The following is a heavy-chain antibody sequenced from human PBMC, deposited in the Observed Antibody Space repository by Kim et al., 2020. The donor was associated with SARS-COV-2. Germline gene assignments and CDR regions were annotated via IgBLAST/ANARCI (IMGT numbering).Heavy chain of an antibody. D-gene: IGHD5-12*01. V-gene: IGHV3-30*18. Sequence: GGSLRLSCAASGFTFSSYGMPWVRQAPGKGLEWVAVISYDGSNKYYADSVKGRFTISRDNSKNTLYLQMNSLRAEDTAVYYCAKDRDGYDYWGPEPWSPSPQ. CDR1: GFTFSSYG. CDR2: ISYDGSNK. J-gene: IGHJ4*01. CDR3: AKDRDGYDY.